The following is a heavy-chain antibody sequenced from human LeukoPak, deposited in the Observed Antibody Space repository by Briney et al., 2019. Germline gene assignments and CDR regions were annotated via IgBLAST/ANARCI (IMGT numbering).Heavy chain of an antibody. D-gene: IGHD2-2*02. Sequence: GGSLRLSCAASGFTFSSYAMSWVRQAPGKGLEWVSAVTGSGGTTYYADSVKGRFTISRDNSINTLYLQMNSLRAEDTAVYYCARVYGGDWFDPWGQGTLVTVSS. CDR1: GFTFSSYA. J-gene: IGHJ5*02. CDR2: VTGSGGTT. CDR3: ARVYGGDWFDP. V-gene: IGHV3-23*01.